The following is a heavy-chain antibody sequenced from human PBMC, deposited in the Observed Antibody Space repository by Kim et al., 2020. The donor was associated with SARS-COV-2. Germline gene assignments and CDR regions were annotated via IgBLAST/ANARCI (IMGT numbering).Heavy chain of an antibody. CDR1: GGSFSGYY. D-gene: IGHD3-22*01. CDR3: ARVRLLLPFYYYYGMDV. J-gene: IGHJ6*02. CDR2: INHSGST. Sequence: SETLSLTCAVYGGSFSGYYWSWIRQPPGKGLEWIGEINHSGSTNYNPSLKSRVTISVDTSKNQFSLKLSSVTAADTAVYYCARVRLLLPFYYYYGMDVWGQRTTVTGSS. V-gene: IGHV4-34*01.